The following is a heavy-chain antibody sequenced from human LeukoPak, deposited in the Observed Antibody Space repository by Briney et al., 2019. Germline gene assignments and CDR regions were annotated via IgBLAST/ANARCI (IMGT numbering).Heavy chain of an antibody. CDR3: ARDDYRGVTNFDP. Sequence: KSSETLSLTCTVSGGSISPYFWSWIRQPPGKGPEWIGYISYTGSTNYNPSLKSRVTISVDTSKNQFSLQLTSVTAADTAVYYCARDDYRGVTNFDPWGQGTLVTVSS. V-gene: IGHV4-59*01. CDR2: ISYTGST. CDR1: GGSISPYF. J-gene: IGHJ5*02. D-gene: IGHD3-10*01.